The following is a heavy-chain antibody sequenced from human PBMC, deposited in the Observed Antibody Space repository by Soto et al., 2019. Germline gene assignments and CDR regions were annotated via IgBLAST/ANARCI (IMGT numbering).Heavy chain of an antibody. J-gene: IGHJ6*03. CDR1: GFTVSSNY. Sequence: EVQLVESGGGLVQPGGSLRLSCAASGFTVSSNYMSWVRQAPGKGLEWVSVIYSCGSTYYADSVKDRFTISRDNSKNTLYLQMNILRAEDTAVYYCARIYCSGGSCYSWVYYYYYMDVWGKGTTVTVSS. CDR2: IYSCGST. V-gene: IGHV3-66*01. CDR3: ARIYCSGGSCYSWVYYYYYMDV. D-gene: IGHD2-15*01.